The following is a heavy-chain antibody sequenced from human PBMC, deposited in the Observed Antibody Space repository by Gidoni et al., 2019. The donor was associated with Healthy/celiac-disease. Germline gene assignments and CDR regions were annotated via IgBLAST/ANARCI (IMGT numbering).Heavy chain of an antibody. CDR2: ISGSGGRT. D-gene: IGHD2-15*01. CDR3: AKDWVVVAPHYFDY. CDR1: GFPFRSYA. J-gene: IGHJ4*02. Sequence: EVQLLESGGGLVQPGGSLRLSCPASGFPFRSYAMSWVRQAPGKGLEWVSTISGSGGRTYYADSVKCRFTISRDNSKNTLYLQINSLRAEDTAVYYCAKDWVVVAPHYFDYWGQGTLVTVSS. V-gene: IGHV3-23*01.